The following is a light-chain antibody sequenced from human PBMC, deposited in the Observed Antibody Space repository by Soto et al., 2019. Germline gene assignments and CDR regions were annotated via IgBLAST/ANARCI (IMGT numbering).Light chain of an antibody. CDR1: QDITNY. J-gene: IGKJ5*01. Sequence: DIQMTQSPSSLSASVGDRVTITFQASQDITNYLNCYQQKPGKAPRLLLYDASSLETGVPSRFSGSGSGTDFTFTISSLQPEDIATYYCQHYDHLPITFGQGTRLEIK. V-gene: IGKV1-33*01. CDR3: QHYDHLPIT. CDR2: DAS.